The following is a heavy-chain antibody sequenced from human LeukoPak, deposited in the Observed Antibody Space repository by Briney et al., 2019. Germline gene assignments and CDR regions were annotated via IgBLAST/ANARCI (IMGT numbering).Heavy chain of an antibody. CDR3: ARHEYSGSYYGLSWSDP. D-gene: IGHD1-26*01. J-gene: IGHJ5*02. CDR2: IYDSGST. CDR1: GGSISSSGYY. Sequence: KPSETLSLTCTVSGGSISSSGYYWGWIRQPPGKGLEWIASIYDSGSTYYNPSLKSRVTISVDTSKNQLSLKLSSLTAADTAVYYCARHEYSGSYYGLSWSDPGGQGTLATVSS. V-gene: IGHV4-39*01.